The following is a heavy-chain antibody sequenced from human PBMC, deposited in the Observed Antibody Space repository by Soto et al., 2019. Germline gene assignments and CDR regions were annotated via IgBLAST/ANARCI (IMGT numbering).Heavy chain of an antibody. J-gene: IGHJ4*02. D-gene: IGHD3-10*02. CDR1: GFIFSNNG. Sequence: PGGSLRLSCVGSGFIFSNNGMHWARQTPGKGLEWVAFMSYDGSDTFYADSVKGRFTISRDNSKNTLFLHMSNLRPEDTAMYYCTIVRVADSALDHWGQGTLVTVSS. CDR2: MSYDGSDT. V-gene: IGHV3-30*02. CDR3: TIVRVADSALDH.